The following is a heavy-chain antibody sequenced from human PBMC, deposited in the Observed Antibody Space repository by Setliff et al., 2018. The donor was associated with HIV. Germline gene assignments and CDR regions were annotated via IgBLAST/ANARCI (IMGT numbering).Heavy chain of an antibody. V-gene: IGHV4-31*02. Sequence: TLSLTCSVSGGSITSGGHYWSWIRHLPGKGLEWIGYIPYTGSNFYNPSLTDRLTLSVDTSDNQFSLKLTSVTAADTAVYYCARGGNSRAAWFDSWGQGTLVTVSS. CDR1: GGSITSGGHY. D-gene: IGHD5-12*01. J-gene: IGHJ5*01. CDR3: ARGGNSRAAWFDS. CDR2: IPYTGSN.